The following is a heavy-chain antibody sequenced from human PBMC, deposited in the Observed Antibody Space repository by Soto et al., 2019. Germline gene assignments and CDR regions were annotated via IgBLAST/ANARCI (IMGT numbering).Heavy chain of an antibody. Sequence: SETLSLTCTVSGGSISSGGYYWSWIRQHPGKGLEWIGYIYYSGSTYYNPSLKSRVTISVDTSKNQFSLKLSSVTAADTAVYYCARDGAHVLRFLEWSPDPPAHAFDIWGQGTMVTVSS. CDR2: IYYSGST. CDR3: ARDGAHVLRFLEWSPDPPAHAFDI. J-gene: IGHJ3*02. CDR1: GGSISSGGYY. V-gene: IGHV4-31*03. D-gene: IGHD3-3*01.